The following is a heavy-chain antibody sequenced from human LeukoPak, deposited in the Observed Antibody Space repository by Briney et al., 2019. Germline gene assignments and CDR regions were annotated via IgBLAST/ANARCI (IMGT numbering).Heavy chain of an antibody. J-gene: IGHJ4*02. CDR2: IIPILGIA. V-gene: IGHV1-69*04. Sequence: AASVKVSCKASGGTFSSYAISWARQAPGQGLEWMGRIIPILGIANYAQKFQGRVTITADKSTSTAYMELSSLRSEDTAVYYCARDMTYYDILTGYYYQWYFDYWGQGTLVTVSS. CDR1: GGTFSSYA. D-gene: IGHD3-9*01. CDR3: ARDMTYYDILTGYYYQWYFDY.